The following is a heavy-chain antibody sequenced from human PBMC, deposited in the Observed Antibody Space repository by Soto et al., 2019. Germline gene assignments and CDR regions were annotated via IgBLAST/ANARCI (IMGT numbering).Heavy chain of an antibody. CDR1: GASLASSDC. CDR3: ARDHQSGESWSFAY. Sequence: QVQLQESGPELVKPSGTLSLTCAVSGASLASSDCWKWVRQTPEKVLEWIGEIFHEGNIIYNPSHKSRVNISVDKSRNQLSLEVRSVTAADTAVYYCARDHQSGESWSFAYWGRGILVTVSS. CDR2: IFHEGNI. D-gene: IGHD6-13*01. J-gene: IGHJ4*02. V-gene: IGHV4-4*02.